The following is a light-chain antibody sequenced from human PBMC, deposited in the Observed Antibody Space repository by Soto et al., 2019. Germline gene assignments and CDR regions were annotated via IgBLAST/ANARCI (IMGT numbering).Light chain of an antibody. Sequence: NFMLTQPHSVSESPRKTVTISCTGSGGGIARNYVQWYQQRPGSAPTTVIYDDNHRPSGVPDRFSGSIDSSSNSASLTISGLTAEDEADYFCQSYDSSNNVVFGGGTQLTVL. CDR2: DDN. V-gene: IGLV6-57*02. J-gene: IGLJ2*01. CDR3: QSYDSSNNVV. CDR1: GGGIARNY.